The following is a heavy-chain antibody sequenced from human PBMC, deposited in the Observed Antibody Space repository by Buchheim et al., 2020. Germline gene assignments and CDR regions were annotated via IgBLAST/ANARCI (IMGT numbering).Heavy chain of an antibody. Sequence: EVQLVQSGAEVKKSGESLKISCKGSGYSFPIYWIGWVRQMPGKGLEWMGIIYPGDSDIRYSPSFQGQVTISADKSISTAYPEWSRLKASDTAIYYCARLSGGTTTPLYYWGQGTL. CDR1: GYSFPIYW. CDR2: IYPGDSDI. V-gene: IGHV5-51*01. CDR3: ARLSGGTTTPLYY. J-gene: IGHJ4*02. D-gene: IGHD1-7*01.